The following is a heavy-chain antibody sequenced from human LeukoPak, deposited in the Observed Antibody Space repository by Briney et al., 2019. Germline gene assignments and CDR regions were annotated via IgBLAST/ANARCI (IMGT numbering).Heavy chain of an antibody. CDR2: ISISGSNI. V-gene: IGHV3-48*01. CDR3: ARGFGYCSSTSCLSSHDAFDI. Sequence: GGSLRLSCAASGFTFSSYSMNWVRQAPGKGLEWVSYISISGSNIFYSDSVKGRFTISRDNSKNTLYLQMGSLRAEDMAVYYCARGFGYCSSTSCLSSHDAFDIWGQGTMVTVSS. D-gene: IGHD2-2*03. J-gene: IGHJ3*02. CDR1: GFTFSSYS.